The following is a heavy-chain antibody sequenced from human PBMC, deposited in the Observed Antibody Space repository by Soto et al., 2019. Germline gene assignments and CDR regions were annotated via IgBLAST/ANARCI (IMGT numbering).Heavy chain of an antibody. D-gene: IGHD4-17*01. V-gene: IGHV1-46*03. Sequence: QVQLVQSGAEVKKPGASVKVSCKASGYTFTSYYMHWVRQAPGQGLEWMGIINPSGGSTSYAQKCLGRVTMTRDTSTSTVYMELSSLRTEDTAVYYCPRVDPTTVKTFDYWGQGTLVTVSS. J-gene: IGHJ4*02. CDR3: PRVDPTTVKTFDY. CDR2: INPSGGST. CDR1: GYTFTSYY.